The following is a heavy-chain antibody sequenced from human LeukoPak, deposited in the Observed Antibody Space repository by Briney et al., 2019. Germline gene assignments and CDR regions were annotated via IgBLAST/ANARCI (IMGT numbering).Heavy chain of an antibody. CDR3: VSGSKWDF. Sequence: ASVKVSCKASGYTFLGYYIHWVRQAPGQGFEWMGWINPQSGGTKYAQKLQGRVTMTRDTSISTAYVELSNLRSDDTAVYYCVSGSKWDFWGQGTLVTVSS. CDR2: INPQSGGT. J-gene: IGHJ4*02. V-gene: IGHV1-2*02. CDR1: GYTFLGYY. D-gene: IGHD1-26*01.